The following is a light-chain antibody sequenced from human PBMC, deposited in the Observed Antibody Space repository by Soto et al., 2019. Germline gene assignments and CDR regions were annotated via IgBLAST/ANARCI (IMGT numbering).Light chain of an antibody. V-gene: IGLV4-69*01. J-gene: IGLJ3*02. Sequence: QAVLTQSPSASASLGASVKLTCTLSSGHSSYAIAWYQQQPEKGPRYLMNLTSDGSHSKGDGIPDRFSGSSSGAEHYLTISSLQSEDEADYYCQTWGTGAWVFGGGTKLTVL. CDR1: SGHSSYA. CDR3: QTWGTGAWV. CDR2: LTSDGSH.